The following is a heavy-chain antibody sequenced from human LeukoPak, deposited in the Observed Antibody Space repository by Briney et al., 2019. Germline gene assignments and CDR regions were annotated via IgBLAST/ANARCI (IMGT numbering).Heavy chain of an antibody. Sequence: SETLSLTCTVSGGSINSYYWSWLRQPPGKGLEWIGWIYYSGNTNCNPSLKSRVTISIDTSKNQFSLRVTSVTAADTAVYYCARSRSGTYSYFDYWGQGTLVTVSS. CDR3: ARSRSGTYSYFDY. CDR1: GGSINSYY. J-gene: IGHJ4*02. D-gene: IGHD1-26*01. V-gene: IGHV4-59*08. CDR2: IYYSGNT.